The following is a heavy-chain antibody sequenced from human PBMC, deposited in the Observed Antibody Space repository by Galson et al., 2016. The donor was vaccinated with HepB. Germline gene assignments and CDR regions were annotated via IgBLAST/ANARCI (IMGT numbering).Heavy chain of an antibody. CDR1: GFSVSNNY. CDR3: ATAYCNGARCPMWASFDI. D-gene: IGHD2-15*01. V-gene: IGHV3-53*04. Sequence: SLRLSCAASGFSVSNNYMSWVRQAPGKGLECASVIYNDGNTFYAGPVRGRFTTSRHDSKNTLYLQMIGLIAEDTALYYCATAYCNGARCPMWASFDIWGRGTMVSVSS. CDR2: IYNDGNT. J-gene: IGHJ3*02.